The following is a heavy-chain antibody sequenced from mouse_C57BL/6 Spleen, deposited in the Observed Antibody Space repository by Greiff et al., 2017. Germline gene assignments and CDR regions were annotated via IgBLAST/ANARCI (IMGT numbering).Heavy chain of an antibody. CDR2: INYDGSST. CDR1: GFTFSDYY. Sequence: EVKLQESEGGLVQPGSSMKLSCTASGFTFSDYYMAWVRQVPEKGLEWVANINYDGSSTYYLDSLKSRFIISRDNAKNILYLQMSSLKSEDTATYYCAREDYSSSYWYFDVWGTGTTVTVSS. D-gene: IGHD1-1*01. V-gene: IGHV5-16*01. J-gene: IGHJ1*03. CDR3: AREDYSSSYWYFDV.